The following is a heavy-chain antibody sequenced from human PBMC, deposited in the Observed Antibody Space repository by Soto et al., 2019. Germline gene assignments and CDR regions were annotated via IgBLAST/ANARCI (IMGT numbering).Heavy chain of an antibody. J-gene: IGHJ6*02. Sequence: GGSLRLSCAASGFTFSNAWMNWVRQAPGKGLEWVGRIKSKTDGGTTDYAAPVKGRFTISRDDSKNTLYLQMNSLKTEDTAVYYCTTDSGYCSGGSCYSAHYYYGMDVWGQGTTVTVS. CDR3: TTDSGYCSGGSCYSAHYYYGMDV. CDR1: GFTFSNAW. V-gene: IGHV3-15*07. CDR2: IKSKTDGGTT. D-gene: IGHD2-15*01.